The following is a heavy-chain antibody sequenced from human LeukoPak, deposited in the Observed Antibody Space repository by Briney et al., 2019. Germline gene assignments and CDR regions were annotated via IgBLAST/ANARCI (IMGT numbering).Heavy chain of an antibody. CDR3: AIDYGDDDAFDI. CDR1: GFTFSSYE. D-gene: IGHD4-17*01. V-gene: IGHV3-48*03. Sequence: PGGSLRLSCAASGFTFSSYEMNWVRQAPGKGLEWVSYISSSGSTIYYADSVKGRFTISRDNAKNSLYLQMNSLRAEDTAVYYCAIDYGDDDAFDIWGQGTMVTVSS. CDR2: ISSSGSTI. J-gene: IGHJ3*02.